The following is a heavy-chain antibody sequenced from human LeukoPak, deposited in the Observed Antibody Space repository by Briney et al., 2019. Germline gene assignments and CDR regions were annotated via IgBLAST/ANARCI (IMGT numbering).Heavy chain of an antibody. V-gene: IGHV4-34*01. Sequence: SETLSLTCAVYGGSFSGYYWSWIRQPPGKGLEWIGEINHSGSTNYSPSLKSRVTISVDTSKNQFSLKLSSVTAADTAVYYCARVFIPENDYGDYRKFDYWGQGTLVTVSS. CDR1: GGSFSGYY. D-gene: IGHD4-17*01. CDR3: ARVFIPENDYGDYRKFDY. CDR2: INHSGST. J-gene: IGHJ4*02.